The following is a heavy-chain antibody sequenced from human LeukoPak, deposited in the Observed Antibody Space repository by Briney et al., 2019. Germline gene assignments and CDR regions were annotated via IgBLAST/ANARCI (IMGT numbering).Heavy chain of an antibody. D-gene: IGHD1-1*01. J-gene: IGHJ4*02. Sequence: PGGSLRLSCAASGFTFSNAWMHWVRQAPGKGLEWVGRIKSKDHGGTTDYAAPVKGRFTISRDDSKNTLYLQMNSLKTEDTAVYYCWDTNWNGDWDYWGQGTLVTVSS. CDR2: IKSKDHGGTT. CDR3: WDTNWNGDWDY. CDR1: GFTFSNAW. V-gene: IGHV3-15*01.